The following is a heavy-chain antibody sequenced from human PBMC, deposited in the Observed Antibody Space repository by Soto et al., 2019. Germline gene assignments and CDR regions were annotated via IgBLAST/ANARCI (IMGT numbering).Heavy chain of an antibody. CDR3: ARRPAAGTSVDY. V-gene: IGHV4-39*01. Sequence: PSETLSLTCTVSGGSISSSLSYWSWIRQPPGKGLEWIGSIYYGGSTYYNPSLKSRVTLSIDTSKNQFSLKLTSVTAADTAVYYCARRPAAGTSVDYWGQGTLVTVSS. D-gene: IGHD6-13*01. J-gene: IGHJ4*02. CDR1: GGSISSSLSY. CDR2: IYYGGST.